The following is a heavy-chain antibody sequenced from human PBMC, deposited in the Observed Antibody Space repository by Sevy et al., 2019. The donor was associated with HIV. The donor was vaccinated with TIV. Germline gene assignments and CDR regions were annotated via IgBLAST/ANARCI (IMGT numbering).Heavy chain of an antibody. CDR1: GYTLSDLS. CDR2: FDPEDGET. J-gene: IGHJ4*02. D-gene: IGHD3-22*01. Sequence: ASVKVSCKVSGYTLSDLSMYWVRQAPGKGLAWMGGFDPEDGETIYAQKFQGRVTMTEDTSTDTAYMELGSLRSEDTAVYYCATLEYFYDTSGYSSGDYWGQGTLVTVSS. CDR3: ATLEYFYDTSGYSSGDY. V-gene: IGHV1-24*01.